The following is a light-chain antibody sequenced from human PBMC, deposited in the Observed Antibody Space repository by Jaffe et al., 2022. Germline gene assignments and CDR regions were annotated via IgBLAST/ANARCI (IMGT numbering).Light chain of an antibody. Sequence: DIQLTQSPSTLSASVGDRVSITCRASESITSWLAWYQQKPGKAPKLLIYQASSLQSGVPSRFSGSGSGTDFTLTISSLQPDDFGTYYCQYYNYFSTFGQGTKVEVK. V-gene: IGKV1-5*03. J-gene: IGKJ1*01. CDR2: QAS. CDR3: QYYNYFST. CDR1: ESITSW.